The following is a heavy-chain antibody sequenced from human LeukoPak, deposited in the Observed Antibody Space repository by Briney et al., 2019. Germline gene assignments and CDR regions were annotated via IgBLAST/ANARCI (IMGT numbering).Heavy chain of an antibody. V-gene: IGHV4-39*01. J-gene: IGHJ5*02. D-gene: IGHD2-2*01. CDR2: IYYSGST. CDR1: GGSISSSSYY. CDR3: ARRGYCSSTSCYEYWFDP. Sequence: SETLSLTCTVSGGSISSSSYYWGWIRQPPGKGLEWIGIIYYSGSTYYNPSLKSRLTISVDTSKNQFPLKLSSVTATDTAVYYCARRGYCSSTSCYEYWFDPWGQGTLVTVSS.